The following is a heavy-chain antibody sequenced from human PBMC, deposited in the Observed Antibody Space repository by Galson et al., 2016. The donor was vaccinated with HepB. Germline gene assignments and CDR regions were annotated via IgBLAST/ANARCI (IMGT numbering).Heavy chain of an antibody. CDR1: GASVISGGYY. CDR3: VGTGARLGGY. CDR2: IYYSGST. V-gene: IGHV4-31*03. D-gene: IGHD1-1*01. Sequence: TLSLTCNVSGASVISGGYYWSWIRQHPGKGLEWIGYIYYSGSTSYNPSLRGRISISMDTSKNHFSLALHSVTAADTAVYYCVGTGARLGGYWGQGTLVTVSS. J-gene: IGHJ4*02.